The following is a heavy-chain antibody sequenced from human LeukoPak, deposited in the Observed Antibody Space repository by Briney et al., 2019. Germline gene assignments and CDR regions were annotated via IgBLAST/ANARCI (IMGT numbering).Heavy chain of an antibody. J-gene: IGHJ4*02. CDR1: GYTLTELS. CDR3: AIHDYGGNWRPPYYFDY. Sequence: ASVNVSCKVSGYTLTELSMHWVRQAPGKGREWMGGFDPEDGETIYAQKFQGRVTMTEDTSTDTAYMELSSLRSEDTAVYYCAIHDYGGNWRPPYYFDYWGQGTLVTVSS. D-gene: IGHD4-23*01. V-gene: IGHV1-24*01. CDR2: FDPEDGET.